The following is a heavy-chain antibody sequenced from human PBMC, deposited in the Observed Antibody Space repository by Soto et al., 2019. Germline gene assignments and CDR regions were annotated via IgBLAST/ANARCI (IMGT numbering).Heavy chain of an antibody. V-gene: IGHV4-34*01. J-gene: IGHJ5*02. D-gene: IGHD3-22*01. Sequence: SETLSLTCAVYGGSFSGYYWSWIRQPPGKGLEWIGEINHSGSTNYNPSLKSRVTISVDTSKNQFSLKMISVTAADTALYYCARDTYYFGSSSDGLDTWGPGTLVTVSS. CDR2: INHSGST. CDR1: GGSFSGYY. CDR3: ARDTYYFGSSSDGLDT.